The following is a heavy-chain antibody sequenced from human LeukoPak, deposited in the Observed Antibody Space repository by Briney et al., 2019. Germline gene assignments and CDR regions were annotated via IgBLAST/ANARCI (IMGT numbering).Heavy chain of an antibody. CDR1: GFTFISYW. CDR2: IKQDGSEK. CDR3: ASFYDWYFDL. V-gene: IGHV3-7*03. Sequence: GGSLRLSCAAAGFTFISYWMSWVRQAPGKGLEWVANIKQDGSEKYYVDSVKGRFTISRDNAKNSLYLQMNSLRAEDTAVYYCASFYDWYFDLWGRGTLVTVSS. D-gene: IGHD3-16*01. J-gene: IGHJ2*01.